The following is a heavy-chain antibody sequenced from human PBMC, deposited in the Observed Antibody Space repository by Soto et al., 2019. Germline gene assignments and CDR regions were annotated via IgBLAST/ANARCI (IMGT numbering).Heavy chain of an antibody. J-gene: IGHJ6*02. Sequence: PSETLSLTCTVSGGSISRGYYWNWIRQHPQKGLEWIGYIYYTGSTDYNPSLRSRVTISVDTSKNQFSLKLISVTAADTAVYYCARHKVDLRAFNGMDVWGQGTTGTVSS. CDR1: GGSISRGYY. CDR2: IYYTGST. D-gene: IGHD3-3*02. CDR3: ARHKVDLRAFNGMDV. V-gene: IGHV4-31*03.